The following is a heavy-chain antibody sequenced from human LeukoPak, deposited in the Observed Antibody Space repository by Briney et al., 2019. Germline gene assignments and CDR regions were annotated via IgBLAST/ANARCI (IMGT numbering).Heavy chain of an antibody. J-gene: IGHJ4*02. CDR3: ARAKEGYYDSSGYYELFDY. V-gene: IGHV3-33*01. D-gene: IGHD3-22*01. CDR1: GFTFSSYG. CDR2: IWYDGSNT. Sequence: PGGSLRLSCVASGFTFSSYGMHWVRQAPGKGLEWVAVIWYDGSNTYYADSVKGRFTISRDNSKNTLYLQMNSLRAEDTAVYYCARAKEGYYDSSGYYELFDYWGQGTLVTVSS.